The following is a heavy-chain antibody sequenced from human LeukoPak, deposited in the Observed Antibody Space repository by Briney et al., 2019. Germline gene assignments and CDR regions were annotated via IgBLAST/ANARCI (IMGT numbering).Heavy chain of an antibody. D-gene: IGHD6-6*01. CDR1: GYTFTSYY. CDR2: INPSGGST. J-gene: IGHJ4*02. CDR3: ASTDSTSLGYFDN. V-gene: IGHV1-46*01. Sequence: ASVKVSCKASGYTFTSYYMHWVRQAPGQGLEWMGIINPSGGSTSYAQKFQGRVTMTRDTSTSTVYMELSSLRAEDTAVYYCASTDSTSLGYFDNWGQGTLVTVSS.